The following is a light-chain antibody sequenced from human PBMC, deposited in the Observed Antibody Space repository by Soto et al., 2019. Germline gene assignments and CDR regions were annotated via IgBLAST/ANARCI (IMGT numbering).Light chain of an antibody. Sequence: DIQRTQSPSSLSASVGDRVPITCQASQDISNYLNWYQQKPGKAPKLLIYDASNLETGVPSRFSGSGSGTDFTFTISSLQPEDIATYYCQQYDNLMITFGQGTRLEI. J-gene: IGKJ5*01. CDR2: DAS. CDR3: QQYDNLMIT. V-gene: IGKV1-33*01. CDR1: QDISNY.